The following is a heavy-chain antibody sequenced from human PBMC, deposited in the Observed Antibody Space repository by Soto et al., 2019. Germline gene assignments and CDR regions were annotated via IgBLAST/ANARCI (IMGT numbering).Heavy chain of an antibody. J-gene: IGHJ6*02. CDR3: AKEGARSGWYPIDDGMDV. V-gene: IGHV3-33*06. CDR1: VFHFTNYG. Sequence: PGGPLRPSCSASVFHFTNYGMHWVRPATGKGLEWVAAIFRDGNTKQYADSVKGRFTISRDNSKNTLYLQMNSLRAEDTAVYYCAKEGARSGWYPIDDGMDVWGQGTKVTVSS. CDR2: IFRDGNTK. D-gene: IGHD6-19*01.